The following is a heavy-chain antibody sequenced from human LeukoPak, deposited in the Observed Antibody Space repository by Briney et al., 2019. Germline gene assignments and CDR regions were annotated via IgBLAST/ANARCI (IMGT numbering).Heavy chain of an antibody. CDR1: GGSISSSGYY. CDR3: ARRSTVTSAFDI. CDR2: IYYTGST. V-gene: IGHV4-39*01. D-gene: IGHD4-17*01. J-gene: IGHJ3*02. Sequence: SETLSLTCTVSGGSISSSGYYWGWIRQPPGRGLEWIVSIYYTGSTYYNPSLKSRVTISADTSKNQFSLRLSSVTAADTAVYYCARRSTVTSAFDIWGQGTMVTVSS.